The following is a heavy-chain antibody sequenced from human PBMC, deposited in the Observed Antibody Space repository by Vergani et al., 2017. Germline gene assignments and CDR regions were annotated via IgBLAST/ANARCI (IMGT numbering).Heavy chain of an antibody. CDR3: ARGNCGVNCPKYNWLAP. D-gene: IGHD2-21*01. CDR1: GGSMSDFY. Sequence: QVQLQESGPGLVKPPGTLSLTCTVSGGSMSDFYWTWIRQPAGRGLEWIGRIYPNGNGNYNESLRSRLTMSIDTSRSQFSLSLSSVTAADTAVYYCARGNCGVNCPKYNWLAPWGRGILVTVSS. V-gene: IGHV4-4*07. CDR2: IYPNGNG. J-gene: IGHJ5*02.